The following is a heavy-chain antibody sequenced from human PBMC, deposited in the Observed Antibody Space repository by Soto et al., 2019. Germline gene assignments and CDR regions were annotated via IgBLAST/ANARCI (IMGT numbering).Heavy chain of an antibody. V-gene: IGHV1-46*01. Sequence: QVQLVQSGAEVKKPGASVKVSCKASGYTFTNYYMHWVRQAPGQGLEWMGIINPSGGRTNYAQKFQGRVTMTRDTSTCTVYLELSTLRSEDTAVYYCARDLSSYSSGWYDVWGRGTLVTVSS. J-gene: IGHJ2*01. CDR2: INPSGGRT. CDR3: ARDLSSYSSGWYDV. D-gene: IGHD6-19*01. CDR1: GYTFTNYY.